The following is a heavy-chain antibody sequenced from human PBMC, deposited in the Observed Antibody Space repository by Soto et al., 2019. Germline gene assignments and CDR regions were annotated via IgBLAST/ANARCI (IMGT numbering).Heavy chain of an antibody. J-gene: IGHJ4*02. V-gene: IGHV4-30-4*01. CDR3: ASNSYGYIFYDH. CDR2: IYYSGST. CDR1: GGSISSGDYY. D-gene: IGHD5-18*01. Sequence: PSETLSLTCTVSGGSISSGDYYWSWIRQPPGKGLEWIGYIYYSGSTYYNPSLKSRVTISVDTSKNQFSLKLSSVTAADTAVYYCASNSYGYIFYDHCGQGTLVTVSS.